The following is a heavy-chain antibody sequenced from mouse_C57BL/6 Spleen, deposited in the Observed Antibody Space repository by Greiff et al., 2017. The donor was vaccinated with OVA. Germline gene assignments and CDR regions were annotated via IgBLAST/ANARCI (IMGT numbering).Heavy chain of an antibody. D-gene: IGHD1-1*01. CDR2: INPSTGGT. V-gene: IGHV1-42*01. Sequence: VQLKQSGPELVKPGASVKISCKASGYSFTGYYMNWVKQSPEKSLEWIGEINPSTGGTTYNQKFKAKATLTVDKSSSTAYMQLKSLTSEDSAVYYCARIDYYGSSPYAMDYWGQGTSVTVSS. CDR3: ARIDYYGSSPYAMDY. J-gene: IGHJ4*01. CDR1: GYSFTGYY.